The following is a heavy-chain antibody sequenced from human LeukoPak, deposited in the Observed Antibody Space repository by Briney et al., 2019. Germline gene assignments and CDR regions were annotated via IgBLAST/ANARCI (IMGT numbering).Heavy chain of an antibody. V-gene: IGHV3-48*03. CDR2: INHNGEAI. CDR1: DGSITTYY. Sequence: LSLTCTVSDGSITTYYWTWLRQPPGKGLEWIAYINHNGEAIYYPDFVKGRFIISRDNAKNSLFLQMNDLRDEDTAVYYCARDYDWAFDFWGQGTRVTVSS. D-gene: IGHD3-9*01. CDR3: ARDYDWAFDF. J-gene: IGHJ4*02.